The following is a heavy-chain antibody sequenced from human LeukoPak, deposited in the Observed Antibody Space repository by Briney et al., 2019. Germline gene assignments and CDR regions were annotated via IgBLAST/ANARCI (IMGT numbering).Heavy chain of an antibody. V-gene: IGHV3-30*01. CDR1: GFTFSSYA. D-gene: IGHD6-6*01. J-gene: IGHJ4*02. CDR2: ISYDGSNK. CDR3: ARDLVLNPFSSSSLDY. Sequence: GGSLRLSCAASGFTFSSYAMHWVRQAPGKGLEWVAVISYDGSNKYYADSVKGRFTISRDNSKNTLYLQMNSLRAEDTAVYYCARDLVLNPFSSSSLDYWGQGTLVTVSS.